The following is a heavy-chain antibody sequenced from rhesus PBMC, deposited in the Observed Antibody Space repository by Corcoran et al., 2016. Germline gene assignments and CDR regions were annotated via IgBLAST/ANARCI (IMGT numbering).Heavy chain of an antibody. V-gene: IGHV3S5*01. J-gene: IGHJ4*01. Sequence: EVQLVESGGGLVQPGGSLRLSCAASGFTFSSYGMSWVRQAPGKGLEWVSYISKGGGSTYYADSVKGRFTISRDNSKNTLSLQMNSLRAEDTAVYYCAKENSYSGSWNRGPFDYWGQGVLVTVSS. CDR3: AKENSYSGSWNRGPFDY. CDR2: ISKGGGST. D-gene: IGHD6-25*01. CDR1: GFTFSSYG.